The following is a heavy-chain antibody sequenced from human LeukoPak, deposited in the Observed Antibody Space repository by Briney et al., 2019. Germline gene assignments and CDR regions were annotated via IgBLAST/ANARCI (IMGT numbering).Heavy chain of an antibody. D-gene: IGHD3-22*01. CDR1: GGSISNTNW. J-gene: IGHJ3*02. CDR3: ARASGYNDAFDI. V-gene: IGHV4-4*02. CDR2: IYHSGST. Sequence: SETLSLTCGVSGGSISNTNWWSWARQPPGKGLEWIGEIYHSGSTNYNPSLKSRVTISVDKSKNQFSLKLSSVTAADTAVYYCARASGYNDAFDIWGKGTMVTVSS.